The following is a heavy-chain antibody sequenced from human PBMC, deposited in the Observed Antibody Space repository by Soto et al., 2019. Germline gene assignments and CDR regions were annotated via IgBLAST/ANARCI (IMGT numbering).Heavy chain of an antibody. J-gene: IGHJ4*02. V-gene: IGHV3-15*01. Sequence: EVQLVESGGGLVKPGGSLRLSCEASGFTFSNAWMSWVRQAPGKGLEWVGGIKSKTDGGTTDYAAPVKGRFTISRDDSKNTLYMEMNSLKTEDTAVYYCTTMSRVVVVVAATYLLDYWGQGTLVTVSS. D-gene: IGHD2-15*01. CDR3: TTMSRVVVVVAATYLLDY. CDR2: IKSKTDGGTT. CDR1: GFTFSNAW.